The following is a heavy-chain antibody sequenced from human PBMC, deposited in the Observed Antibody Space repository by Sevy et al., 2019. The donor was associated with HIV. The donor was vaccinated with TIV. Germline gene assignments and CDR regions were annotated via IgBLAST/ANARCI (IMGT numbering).Heavy chain of an antibody. Sequence: GSLRLSCAASGYTFSKYSRSWVRQPPGKGLEWVSTLSFGCGEINYEDSVKGRFTISRDNSKSSVYLQMNNLRPEDTAVYYCAREGCTKPHDYWGQGTLVTVSS. CDR3: AREGCTKPHDY. CDR1: GYTFSKYS. CDR2: LSFGCGEI. D-gene: IGHD2-8*01. J-gene: IGHJ4*02. V-gene: IGHV3-23*01.